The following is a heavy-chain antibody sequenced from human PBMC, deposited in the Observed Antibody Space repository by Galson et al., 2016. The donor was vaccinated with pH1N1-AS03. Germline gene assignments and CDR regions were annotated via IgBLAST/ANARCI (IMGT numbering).Heavy chain of an antibody. CDR2: VSGSGVGT. J-gene: IGHJ4*02. Sequence: SLRLSCAASGFTFTKSAMSWVRQAPGKGLEWVSSVSGSGVGTFYSDSVKGRFTISRDNSKNTLYLQMNSLRADDSAVYFCATRKGDYDGPEGWGQGTLVTVSS. CDR3: ATRKGDYDGPEG. D-gene: IGHD3-22*01. V-gene: IGHV3-23*01. CDR1: GFTFTKSA.